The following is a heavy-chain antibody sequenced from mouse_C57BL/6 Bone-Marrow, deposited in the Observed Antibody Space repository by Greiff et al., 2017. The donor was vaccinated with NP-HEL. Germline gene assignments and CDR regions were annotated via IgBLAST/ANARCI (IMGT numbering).Heavy chain of an antibody. CDR3: TRDGHGFDY. V-gene: IGHV5-9-1*02. D-gene: IGHD2-3*01. J-gene: IGHJ2*01. CDR2: ICSGGDYI. CDR1: GFTFSSYA. Sequence: EVKVVESGEGLVKPGGSLKLSCAASGFTFSSYAMSWVRQTPEKRLEWVAYICSGGDYIYFADTVTGRFTISRDNARNTLYLQMSSLKSEDTAMYYCTRDGHGFDYWGQGTTLTVSS.